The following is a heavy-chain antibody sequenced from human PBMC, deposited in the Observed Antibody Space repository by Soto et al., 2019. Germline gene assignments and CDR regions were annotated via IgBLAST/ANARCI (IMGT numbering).Heavy chain of an antibody. CDR1: GFTFSNYG. V-gene: IGHV3-30*18. Sequence: PGGSLRLSCAASGFTFSNYGMHWVRRAPGKGLEWVAFISDDGSNKYYADSMKGRFTMSRDNSKSTLYLQMSSLRVEDTAVYYCTKRRNVLRFLEWSSGMEVWGQGTTVTVSS. J-gene: IGHJ6*02. D-gene: IGHD3-3*01. CDR3: TKRRNVLRFLEWSSGMEV. CDR2: ISDDGSNK.